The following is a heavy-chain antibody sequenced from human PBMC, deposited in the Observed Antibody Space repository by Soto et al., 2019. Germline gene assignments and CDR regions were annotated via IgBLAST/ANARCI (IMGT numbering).Heavy chain of an antibody. J-gene: IGHJ4*02. CDR2: ISYDGSNK. V-gene: IGHV3-30-3*01. CDR3: ARFPDAGSPDC. Sequence: QVQLVESGGGVVQPGRSLRLSCAASGFTFSSYAMHWVRQAPGKGLEWVAVISYDGSNKYYADSVKGRFTISRDNSKNTLYLQRNSLRAEDTAVYDCARFPDAGSPDCWGQGTLVTVSS. CDR1: GFTFSSYA.